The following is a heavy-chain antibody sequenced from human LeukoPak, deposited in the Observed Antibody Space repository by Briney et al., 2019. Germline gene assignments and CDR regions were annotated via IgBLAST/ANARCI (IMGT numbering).Heavy chain of an antibody. CDR3: ARGYCSSTSCYQSIDY. J-gene: IGHJ4*02. V-gene: IGHV3-23*01. Sequence: PGGSLRLSCAASGFTFSSYAMSWVRQAPGKGLEWVSAISGSGGSTYYADSVKGRFTISRDNSKNTLYLQMNSLRAGDTAVYYCARGYCSSTSCYQSIDYWGQGTLVTVSS. CDR2: ISGSGGST. CDR1: GFTFSSYA. D-gene: IGHD2-2*01.